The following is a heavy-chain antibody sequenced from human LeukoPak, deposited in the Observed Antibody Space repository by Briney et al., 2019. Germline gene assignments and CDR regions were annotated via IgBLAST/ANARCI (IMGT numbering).Heavy chain of an antibody. CDR2: IYSVGTT. D-gene: IGHD3-16*01. CDR1: GFTVSGHY. V-gene: IGHV3-66*02. CDR3: AREGRGGWTPL. Sequence: GGSLRLSWAASGFTVSGHYMSWVRQAPGKGLEWVSVIYSVGTTYYADSVKGRFTISRDNSKNTLSLQMNSLRAEDTAVYYCAREGRGGWTPLWGQGTLVTVSS. J-gene: IGHJ4*02.